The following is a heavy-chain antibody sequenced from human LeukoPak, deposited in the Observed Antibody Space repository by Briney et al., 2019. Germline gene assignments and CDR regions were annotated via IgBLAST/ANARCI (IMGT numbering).Heavy chain of an antibody. J-gene: IGHJ4*02. CDR2: IYPGDSDA. CDR3: ARQELLWFGLDQIYYFDY. CDR1: GYSFTSYW. D-gene: IGHD3-10*01. Sequence: GESLKISCKGSGYSFTSYWIGWVRQMPGKGLEWMGIIYPGDSDARYSPSFQGQVTISADKSISTAYLQWSSLKASDTAMYYCARQELLWFGLDQIYYFDYWGQGTLVTVSS. V-gene: IGHV5-51*01.